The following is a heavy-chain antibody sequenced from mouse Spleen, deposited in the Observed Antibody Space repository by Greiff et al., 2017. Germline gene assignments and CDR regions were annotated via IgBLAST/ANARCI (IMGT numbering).Heavy chain of an antibody. D-gene: IGHD4-1*01. CDR3: ARRGWDEDWYFDV. V-gene: IGHV5-9-1*01. Sequence: EVMLVESGGGLVKPGGSLKLSCAASGFTFSSYAMSWVRQTPEKRLEWVATISSGGSYTYYPDSVKGRFTISRDNAKNTLYLQMSSLRSEDTAMYYCARRGWDEDWYFDVWGAGTTVTVSS. CDR2: ISSGGSYT. J-gene: IGHJ1*01. CDR1: GFTFSSYA.